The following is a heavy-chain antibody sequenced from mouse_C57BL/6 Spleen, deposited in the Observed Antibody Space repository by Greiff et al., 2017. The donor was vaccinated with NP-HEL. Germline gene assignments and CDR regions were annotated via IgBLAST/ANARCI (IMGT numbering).Heavy chain of an antibody. CDR1: GYAFSSSW. J-gene: IGHJ2*01. Sequence: QVTLKVSGPELVKPGASVKISCKASGYAFSSSWMNWVKQRPGKGLEWIGRIYPGDGDTNYNGKFKGKATLTADKSSSTAYMQLSSLTSEDSAVYFCARLIYDYWGQGTTLTVSS. V-gene: IGHV1-82*01. CDR3: ARLIYDY. CDR2: IYPGDGDT.